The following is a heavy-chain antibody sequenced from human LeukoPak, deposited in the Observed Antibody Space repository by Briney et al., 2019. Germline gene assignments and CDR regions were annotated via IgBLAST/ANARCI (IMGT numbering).Heavy chain of an antibody. Sequence: SETLTLTCTVSGGSVSRGGYYWNWIRQHPGKGLEWIGFTSYSEGTYYNPSLMSRITISVDRSQNQFSLKMRDVTAADTAVYFCATAAWESFYFDSWGQGALVAVSS. V-gene: IGHV4-31*03. CDR1: GGSVSRGGYY. D-gene: IGHD1-26*01. J-gene: IGHJ4*02. CDR3: ATAAWESFYFDS. CDR2: TSYSEGT.